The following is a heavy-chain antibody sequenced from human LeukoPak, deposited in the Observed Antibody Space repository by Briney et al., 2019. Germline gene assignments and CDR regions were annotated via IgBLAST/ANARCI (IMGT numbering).Heavy chain of an antibody. V-gene: IGHV4-59*01. CDR3: AREKGPAAGFDDAFDI. D-gene: IGHD6-13*01. Sequence: SETLSLTCTVSGGSISSYYWSWIRQPPGKGLGWIGYIYYSGSTNYNPSLKSRVTISLDTSKNQFSLKLSSVTAADTAVYYCAREKGPAAGFDDAFDIWGQGTMVTVSS. J-gene: IGHJ3*02. CDR1: GGSISSYY. CDR2: IYYSGST.